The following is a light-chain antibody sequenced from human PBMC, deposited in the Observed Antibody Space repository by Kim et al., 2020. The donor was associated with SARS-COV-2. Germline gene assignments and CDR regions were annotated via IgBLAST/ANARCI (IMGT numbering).Light chain of an antibody. CDR3: TAHANNNYS. Sequence: LTQPPSASGSPGQSVAISCSGTSSYFGTYNYVSWYQQHPGKAPKLMIFEVTKRPSGVPDRFSAAMSGNTAALTISGLQPEDEADYYCTAHANNNYSFGTGTKVTVL. V-gene: IGLV2-8*01. CDR2: EVT. J-gene: IGLJ1*01. CDR1: SSYFGTYNY.